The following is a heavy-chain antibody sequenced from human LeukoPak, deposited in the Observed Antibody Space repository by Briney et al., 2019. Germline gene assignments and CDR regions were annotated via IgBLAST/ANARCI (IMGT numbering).Heavy chain of an antibody. CDR2: ISYDGSNK. J-gene: IGHJ4*02. Sequence: GGSLRLSCAASGFTFSSYAMHWVRQAPGKGLEWVAVISYDGSNKYYADSVKGRFTISRDNSKNTLYLQMNSLRAEDTAVYYCAREGAAAATDWSQGTLVTVSS. CDR3: AREGAAAATD. V-gene: IGHV3-30*14. CDR1: GFTFSSYA. D-gene: IGHD6-13*01.